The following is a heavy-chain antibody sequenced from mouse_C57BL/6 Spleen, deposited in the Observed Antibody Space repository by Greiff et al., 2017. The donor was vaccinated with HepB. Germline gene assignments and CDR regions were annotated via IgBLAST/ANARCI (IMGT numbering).Heavy chain of an antibody. D-gene: IGHD1-1*01. Sequence: EVKLMESGAELVRPGASVKLSCTASGFNIKDDYMHWVKQRPEQGLEWIGWIDPENGDTEYASKFQGKATITADTSSNTAYLQLSSLTSEDTAVYYCTTDYGSSGFAYWGQGTLVTVSA. J-gene: IGHJ3*01. CDR3: TTDYGSSGFAY. V-gene: IGHV14-4*01. CDR2: IDPENGDT. CDR1: GFNIKDDY.